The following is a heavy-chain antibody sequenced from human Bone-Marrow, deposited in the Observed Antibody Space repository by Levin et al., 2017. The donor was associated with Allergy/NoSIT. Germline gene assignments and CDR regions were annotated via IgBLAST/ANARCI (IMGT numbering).Heavy chain of an antibody. V-gene: IGHV3-33*01. CDR1: GFTFSTSG. J-gene: IGHJ4*02. D-gene: IGHD3-10*01. CDR3: ARDKGTKYFDY. Sequence: LSLTCAVSGFTFSTSGMHWVRQAPGKGLEGVAFIWSDGSSEYYADSVRGRFTISRDNSKNTIYLQMNSLRAEDTAVYYCARDKGTKYFDYWGQGTLVTVSS. CDR2: IWSDGSSE.